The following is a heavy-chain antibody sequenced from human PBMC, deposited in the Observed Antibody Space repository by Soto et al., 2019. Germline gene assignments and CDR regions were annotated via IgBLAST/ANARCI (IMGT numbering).Heavy chain of an antibody. Sequence: SETLSLTCAVYGGSFSGCYWSWIRQPPGKGLEWIGEINHSGSTNYNPSLKSRVTISVDTSKNQFSLKLSSVTAADTAVYYCARGYGSGSYYYYYYYGMDVWGQGTTVTVSS. J-gene: IGHJ6*02. CDR2: INHSGST. V-gene: IGHV4-34*01. CDR3: ARGYGSGSYYYYYYYGMDV. D-gene: IGHD3-10*01. CDR1: GGSFSGCY.